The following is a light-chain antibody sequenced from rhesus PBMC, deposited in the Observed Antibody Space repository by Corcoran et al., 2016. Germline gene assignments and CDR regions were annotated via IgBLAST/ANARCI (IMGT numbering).Light chain of an antibody. Sequence: DIQMSQSPSSLSASVGDRVTITCRASQGISSYLNWYQQKPGKAPKLLIYYANSLPGGVPSRLSGSGSGTEFTLTISRLQPEDFSTYYCQRGNSNPFTFGPGTKLDIK. V-gene: IGKV1-32*02. CDR2: YAN. J-gene: IGKJ3*01. CDR3: QRGNSNPFT. CDR1: QGISSY.